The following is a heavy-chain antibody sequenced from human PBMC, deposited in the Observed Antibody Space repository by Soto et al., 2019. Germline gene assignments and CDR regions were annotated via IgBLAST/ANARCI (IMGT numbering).Heavy chain of an antibody. CDR3: AKGSRGGRITIFGVVTLRSDFDY. D-gene: IGHD3-3*01. Sequence: GGSLKLSCSASGFTFSSYSMHWVRQAPGKGLEYVSAISSNGGSTYYADSVKGRFTISRDNSKNTLYLQMSSLRAEDTAVYYCAKGSRGGRITIFGVVTLRSDFDYWGQGTLVAVSS. CDR2: ISSNGGST. V-gene: IGHV3-64D*06. CDR1: GFTFSSYS. J-gene: IGHJ4*02.